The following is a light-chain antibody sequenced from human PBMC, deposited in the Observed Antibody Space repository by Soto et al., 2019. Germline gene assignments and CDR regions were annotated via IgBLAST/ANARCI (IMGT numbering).Light chain of an antibody. V-gene: IGLV2-14*01. CDR3: SSYSRTNTLV. Sequence: QSALTQPASVSGSPGQSITISCTGTSSDVGDYPYVSWYQQHPGKVPKLIIYEVTNRPSGVSGRFSGSKSENTASLTISGLQAEDEADYHCSSYSRTNTLVFGSGTKVTVL. CDR1: SSDVGDYPY. J-gene: IGLJ1*01. CDR2: EVT.